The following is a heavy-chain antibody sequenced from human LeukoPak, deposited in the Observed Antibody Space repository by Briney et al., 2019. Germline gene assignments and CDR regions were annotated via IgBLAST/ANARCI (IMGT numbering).Heavy chain of an antibody. V-gene: IGHV4-39*07. CDR1: GGSISSSSYY. CDR3: ARDPPSYRRGILNDY. D-gene: IGHD3-9*01. CDR2: IYYSGST. Sequence: SETLSLTCTVSGGSISSSSYYWGWIRQPPGKGLEWIGSIYYSGSTYYNPSLKSRVTISVDTSKNQFSLKLSSVTAADTAVYYCARDPPSYRRGILNDYWGQGTLVTVSS. J-gene: IGHJ4*02.